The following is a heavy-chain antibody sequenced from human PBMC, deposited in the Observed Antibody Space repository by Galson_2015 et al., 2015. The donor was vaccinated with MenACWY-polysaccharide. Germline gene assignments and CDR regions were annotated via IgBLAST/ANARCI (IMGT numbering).Heavy chain of an antibody. J-gene: IGHJ5*02. D-gene: IGHD3-22*01. CDR2: T. V-gene: IGHV1-8*01. Sequence: TGYAQKFQGRVTMTWNTSISIAYMELSSLRSEDTAVYYCARGGKYYYDSSGYLNWFDPWGQGTLVTVSS. CDR3: ARGGKYYYDSSGYLNWFDP.